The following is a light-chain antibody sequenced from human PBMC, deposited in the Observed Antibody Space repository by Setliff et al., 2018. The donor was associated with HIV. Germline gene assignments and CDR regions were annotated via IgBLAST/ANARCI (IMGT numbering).Light chain of an antibody. CDR3: CSYASTRSYV. CDR1: SSDLGTYES. CDR2: EIN. Sequence: LTQPASVSGSPGQSLTVSCSGTSSDLGTYESVSWYQHHPGKAPKLIIYEINRRPSGVSNRFSASKSGDTATLTISGLQAEDEADYYCCSYASTRSYVFGTGTKVTVL. V-gene: IGLV2-23*02. J-gene: IGLJ1*01.